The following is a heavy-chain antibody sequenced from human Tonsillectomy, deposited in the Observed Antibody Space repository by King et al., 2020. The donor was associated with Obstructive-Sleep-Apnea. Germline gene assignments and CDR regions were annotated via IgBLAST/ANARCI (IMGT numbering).Heavy chain of an antibody. J-gene: IGHJ6*02. CDR3: AGSSWDV. Sequence: VQLQQWGEGLLKPSETLALTCAVYGGSFSGYYWSWIRQPPGKGLEWIGEINHSGNTNYNPSLKSRVTISVDTSKNQFSLRLTSVTAADTAIYYCAGSSWDVWGQGTPVTVSS. CDR2: INHSGNT. CDR1: GGSFSGYY. V-gene: IGHV4-34*01.